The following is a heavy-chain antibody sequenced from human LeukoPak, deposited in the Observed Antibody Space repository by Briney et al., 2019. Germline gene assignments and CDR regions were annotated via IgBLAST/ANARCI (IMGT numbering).Heavy chain of an antibody. V-gene: IGHV3-7*01. CDR3: ANLWEMGY. J-gene: IGHJ4*02. Sequence: GGSLRLSCAASGFTFSGYWMAWVRQAPGKGLEWVANIKQDGSHSYYVDSVRGRFTISRDNAKSSLFLQMNSLRVEDTAVYYCANLWEMGYWGQGTLVTVSS. D-gene: IGHD5-24*01. CDR1: GFTFSGYW. CDR2: IKQDGSHS.